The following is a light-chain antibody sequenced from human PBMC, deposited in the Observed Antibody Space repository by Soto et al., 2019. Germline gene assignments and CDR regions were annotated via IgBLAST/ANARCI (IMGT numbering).Light chain of an antibody. V-gene: IGLV2-8*01. Sequence: QSALTQPPSASGSPGQSVTIYCTGTSSDVGKYDYVSWFQHHPGKAPKLIIYEVSKRPSGVPDRFSGSKSGSTASLTVSGLQTADEADYCCNSDVAGSHVFGTGTKVTVL. J-gene: IGLJ1*01. CDR1: SSDVGKYDY. CDR2: EVS. CDR3: NSDVAGSHV.